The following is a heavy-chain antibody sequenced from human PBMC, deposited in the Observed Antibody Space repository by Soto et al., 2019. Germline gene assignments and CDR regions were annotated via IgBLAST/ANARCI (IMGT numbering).Heavy chain of an antibody. Sequence: EVQLVESGGGLVQPGGSLRLSCAVSGFTFGSYWMNWVRLIPGKGLEWVAYIKPDGSATYYVDSVKGRFTISRDNAKNSLYLQMNSLRVEDTSVYYCARAGYCGLGCYYYFDYWCQGTLVTVSS. CDR3: ARAGYCGLGCYYYFDY. CDR1: GFTFGSYW. D-gene: IGHD2-21*02. CDR2: IKPDGSAT. J-gene: IGHJ4*02. V-gene: IGHV3-7*01.